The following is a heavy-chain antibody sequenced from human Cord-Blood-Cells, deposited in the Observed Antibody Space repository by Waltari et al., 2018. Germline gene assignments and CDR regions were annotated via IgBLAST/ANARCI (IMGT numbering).Heavy chain of an antibody. V-gene: IGHV4-39*01. CDR3: ARHEPPYIYGSGSYYNGDY. Sequence: QLQLQESGPGLVKPSETLSLTCTVSGGSISSSSYYWGWIRQPPGKGLEWIGSIYYSGGTYYNPSLKSRVTISVDTSKNQFSLKLSSVTAADTAVYYCARHEPPYIYGSGSYYNGDYWGQGTLVTVSS. J-gene: IGHJ4*02. D-gene: IGHD3-10*01. CDR2: IYYSGGT. CDR1: GGSISSSSYY.